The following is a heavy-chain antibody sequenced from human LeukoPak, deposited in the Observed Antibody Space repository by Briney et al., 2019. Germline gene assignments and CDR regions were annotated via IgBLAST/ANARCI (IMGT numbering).Heavy chain of an antibody. J-gene: IGHJ4*02. D-gene: IGHD1-26*01. CDR2: IYPGDSDT. Sequence: GESLKISCKGSGYSFTSYWIGWVRQMPGKGLEWMGIIYPGDSDTRYSPSFQGQVTISADKSISTAYLRWSSLKASDTAMYYCARHDSVIGSYPLGWGQGTLVTVSS. CDR3: ARHDSVIGSYPLG. V-gene: IGHV5-51*01. CDR1: GYSFTSYW.